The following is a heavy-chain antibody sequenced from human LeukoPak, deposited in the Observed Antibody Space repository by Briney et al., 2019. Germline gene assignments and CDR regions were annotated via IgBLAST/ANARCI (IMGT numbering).Heavy chain of an antibody. D-gene: IGHD2-15*01. Sequence: ASVKVSCKACGYTFTDYYMHWVRQAPGQGLEWMGWINPNSGGTNYAQKFQGRVTMTRDTSISTAYMELSRLRSDDTAQYYCARYGSWFDPWGQGTLVTVSS. CDR1: GYTFTDYY. V-gene: IGHV1-2*02. CDR3: ARYGSWFDP. CDR2: INPNSGGT. J-gene: IGHJ5*02.